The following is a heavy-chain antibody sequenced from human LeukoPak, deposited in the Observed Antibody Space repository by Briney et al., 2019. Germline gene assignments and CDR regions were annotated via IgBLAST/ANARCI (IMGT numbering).Heavy chain of an antibody. CDR2: IYYSGST. D-gene: IGHD6-13*01. CDR3: ARRYSSSWPWFDP. Sequence: SETLSLTCTVSGGSISSYYWSWIRQPPGKGLEWIGYIYYSGSTNYNPSLKSRVTISVDTSKNQFSLKLSSVTAADTAVYYCARRYSSSWPWFDPWGQGTLVTVSS. V-gene: IGHV4-59*08. CDR1: GGSISSYY. J-gene: IGHJ5*02.